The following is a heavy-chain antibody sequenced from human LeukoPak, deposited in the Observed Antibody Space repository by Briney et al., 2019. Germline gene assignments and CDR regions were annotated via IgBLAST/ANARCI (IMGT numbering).Heavy chain of an antibody. D-gene: IGHD6-19*01. V-gene: IGHV4-34*01. Sequence: SETLSLTCAVYGGSFSGYYWSWIRQPPGKGLEWIGSIYYSGSTYYNPSLKSRVTISVDTSKNQFSLKLSSVTAADTAVYYCARPTRGSGYIDYWGQGTLVTVSS. CDR1: GGSFSGYY. CDR3: ARPTRGSGYIDY. J-gene: IGHJ4*02. CDR2: IYYSGST.